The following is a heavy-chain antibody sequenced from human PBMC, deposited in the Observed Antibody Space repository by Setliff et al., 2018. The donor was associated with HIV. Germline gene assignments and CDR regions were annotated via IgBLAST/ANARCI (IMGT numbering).Heavy chain of an antibody. CDR3: AREGGTGRSSWYGAYWYDP. J-gene: IGHJ5*02. Sequence: KPSETLSLTCSVSGASISSSSYYWGWIRQPPGKGLEWIGSIYYTGSTYYNRSLKSRVTISLDTSKNQFSLRLTSVTAADTAVYYCAREGGTGRSSWYGAYWYDPWGQGTLVTVSS. CDR2: IYYTGST. D-gene: IGHD6-13*01. CDR1: GASISSSSYY. V-gene: IGHV4-39*07.